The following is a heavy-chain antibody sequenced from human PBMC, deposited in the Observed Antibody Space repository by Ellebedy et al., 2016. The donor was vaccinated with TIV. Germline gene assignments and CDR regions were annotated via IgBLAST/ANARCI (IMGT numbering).Heavy chain of an antibody. Sequence: SGPTLVKPTQTLTLTCTFSGFSLSTSGMCVSWIRQPPGKALEWLALIDWDDDKYHSTSLKTRLTISKDTSKNQVVLTMTNMDPVDTATYYCARIRKGSGYDYYYYGMDVWGQGTTVTVSS. CDR2: IDWDDDK. J-gene: IGHJ6*02. D-gene: IGHD5-12*01. V-gene: IGHV2-70*01. CDR3: ARIRKGSGYDYYYYGMDV. CDR1: GFSLSTSGMC.